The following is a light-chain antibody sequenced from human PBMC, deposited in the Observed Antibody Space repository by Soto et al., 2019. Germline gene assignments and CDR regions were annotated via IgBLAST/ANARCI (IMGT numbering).Light chain of an antibody. Sequence: EIVMTQSPATLSVSPGETATLSCRASQSVTNNLAWYQQKPGQGPRLLIYGAFTRATGIPARFCVSGSGTDFTTTNSSLQSVDFAVYYCEQYYNWHPPTFGEGTKVEI. J-gene: IGKJ4*01. V-gene: IGKV3D-15*01. CDR3: EQYYNWHPPT. CDR1: QSVTNN. CDR2: GAF.